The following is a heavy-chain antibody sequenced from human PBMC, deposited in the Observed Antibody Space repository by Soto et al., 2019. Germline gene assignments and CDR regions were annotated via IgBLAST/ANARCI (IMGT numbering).Heavy chain of an antibody. J-gene: IGHJ4*02. CDR1: GYTFTSYG. D-gene: IGHD5-12*01. V-gene: IGHV1-18*01. CDR2: ISAYNGNT. CDR3: ARDPKYSGYDTSFDY. Sequence: ASVKVSCKASGYTFTSYGISWVRQAPGQGLEWMGWISAYNGNTNYAQKLQGRVTMTTDTSTSTAYMELRSLRSDDTAVYYCARDPKYSGYDTSFDYWGQGTLVTVYS.